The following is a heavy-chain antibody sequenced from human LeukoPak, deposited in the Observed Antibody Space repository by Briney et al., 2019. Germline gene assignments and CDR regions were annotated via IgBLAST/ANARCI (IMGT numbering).Heavy chain of an antibody. CDR2: INPNNGAT. J-gene: IGHJ4*02. CDR1: GYTFTDYY. CDR3: ARVQYSSSPRGPFDD. Sequence: ASVKVSCKASGYTFTDYYMHWVRQAPGQGLEWMGWINPNNGATNYAEKFQGRVTMTSDTSISTAYMEVSSLRSDDTAVYSCARVQYSSSPRGPFDDWGQGTLVTVSS. D-gene: IGHD6-6*01. V-gene: IGHV1-2*02.